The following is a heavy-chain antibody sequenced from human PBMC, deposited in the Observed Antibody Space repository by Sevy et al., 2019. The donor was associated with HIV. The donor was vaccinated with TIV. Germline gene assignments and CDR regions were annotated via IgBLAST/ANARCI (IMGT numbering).Heavy chain of an antibody. J-gene: IGHJ6*02. D-gene: IGHD3-16*01. CDR2: IKQDGTEK. Sequence: GGSLRLSCAASGFTFSTYWMTWVRQAPGKGLEWVANIKQDGTEKDYVDSVKGRFTISRDNAKKSLYLQMNSLRAEDTAVYYCARWGGANPYYYYGMDVWGQGTTVTVSS. CDR1: GFTFSTYW. V-gene: IGHV3-7*01. CDR3: ARWGGANPYYYYGMDV.